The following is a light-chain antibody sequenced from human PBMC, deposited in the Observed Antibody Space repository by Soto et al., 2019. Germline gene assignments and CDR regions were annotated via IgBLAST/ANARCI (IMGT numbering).Light chain of an antibody. CDR2: DVS. CDR3: QEYNRYSLT. CDR1: QSISSW. Sequence: DIQMTQSPSTLSASVGDRVTITCRASQSISSWLAWYQQKPGKAPKLLIYDVSSLESGVPSRFSGSGSGTEFTLTISSLQPDDFATYYCQEYNRYSLTFGPGTKVDIK. J-gene: IGKJ3*01. V-gene: IGKV1-5*01.